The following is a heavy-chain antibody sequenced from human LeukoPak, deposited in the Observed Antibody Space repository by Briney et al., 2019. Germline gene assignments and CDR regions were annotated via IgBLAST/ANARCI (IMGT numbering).Heavy chain of an antibody. CDR3: ARAVTSSSSWYKWVNWFDP. CDR1: GGSISSSNYY. J-gene: IGHJ5*02. V-gene: IGHV4-39*07. Sequence: SETLFLTCTVSGGSISSSNYYWGWIRQPPGKGLECIVSVYYSGNTYYNPSLKSRVTISLDTSKNQFSLKLSSVTAADTAVYYCARAVTSSSSWYKWVNWFDPWGQGTLVTVSS. CDR2: VYYSGNT. D-gene: IGHD6-13*01.